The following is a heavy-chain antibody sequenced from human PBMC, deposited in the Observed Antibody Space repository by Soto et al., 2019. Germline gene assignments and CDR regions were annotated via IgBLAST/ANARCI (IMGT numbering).Heavy chain of an antibody. Sequence: EVQLVESGGGLVQPGGSLRLSCATSGFTFTTFWMSWVRQAPGKGPEWVANINPDGSVQYYVDSVTGRFTISRDNAQSSLYLQLHSPRAVDTAVYYCVRRHTYIVFWGKRTLVTVSS. V-gene: IGHV3-7*01. CDR3: VRRHTYIVF. CDR2: INPDGSVQ. CDR1: GFTFTTFW. J-gene: IGHJ4*02. D-gene: IGHD3-16*02.